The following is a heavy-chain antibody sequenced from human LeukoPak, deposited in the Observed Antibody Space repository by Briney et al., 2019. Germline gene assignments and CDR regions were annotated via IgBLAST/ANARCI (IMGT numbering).Heavy chain of an antibody. V-gene: IGHV1-69*11. CDR2: IIPILGTA. J-gene: IGHJ4*02. CDR1: GGTFSSYA. CDR3: ARGGDYYDSSGYPVPFDY. D-gene: IGHD3-22*01. Sequence: ASVKVSCKASGGTFSSYAISWVRQAPGQGLEWMGRIIPILGTANYAQKFQGRVTITTDESTSTAYMELSSLRSEDTAVYYCARGGDYYDSSGYPVPFDYWGQGTLVTVSS.